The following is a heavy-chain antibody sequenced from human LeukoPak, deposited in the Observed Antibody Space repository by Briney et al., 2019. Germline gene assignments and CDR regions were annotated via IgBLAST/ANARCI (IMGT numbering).Heavy chain of an antibody. D-gene: IGHD2/OR15-2a*01. V-gene: IGHV3-33*01. J-gene: IGHJ4*02. Sequence: GRSLRLSCAASGFPFSSYVMHWLRQAPGKGLEWVAVIWFDGGKIYYADSVKGRFTISRDNSKNTLYLQMNNLRAEDTAVYHCARDFTNIRGGGYFDNWGQGTLVTVSS. CDR1: GFPFSSYV. CDR2: IWFDGGKI. CDR3: ARDFTNIRGGGYFDN.